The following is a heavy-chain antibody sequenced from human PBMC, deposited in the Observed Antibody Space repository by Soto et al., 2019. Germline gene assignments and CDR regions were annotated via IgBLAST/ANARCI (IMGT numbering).Heavy chain of an antibody. Sequence: QVQLVESGGGVVQPGRSLRLSCAASGFTFSSYGMHWVRQAPGKGLEWVAVIWYDGSNKYYADSVKGRFTISRDNSKNTLYLQMNSLRAEDTAVYYCARDRVASRYYYYGMDVWGQGTTVTVSS. D-gene: IGHD3-3*01. CDR3: ARDRVASRYYYYGMDV. J-gene: IGHJ6*02. CDR1: GFTFSSYG. V-gene: IGHV3-33*01. CDR2: IWYDGSNK.